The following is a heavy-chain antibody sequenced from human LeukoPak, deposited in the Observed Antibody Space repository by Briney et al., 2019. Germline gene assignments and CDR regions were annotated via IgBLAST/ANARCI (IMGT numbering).Heavy chain of an antibody. CDR1: GFTFNSYA. V-gene: IGHV3-23*01. D-gene: IGHD3-9*01. CDR3: AIGDNDILTGYYNSFDY. J-gene: IGHJ4*02. CDR2: ISASGIST. Sequence: GGSLRLSCAASGFTFNSYAMSWVRQAPGKGLEWVSSISASGISTYYSDSVKGRFTISRDNSKNTLYLQMNSLRAEDTAVYYCAIGDNDILTGYYNSFDYWGQGTLVTVSS.